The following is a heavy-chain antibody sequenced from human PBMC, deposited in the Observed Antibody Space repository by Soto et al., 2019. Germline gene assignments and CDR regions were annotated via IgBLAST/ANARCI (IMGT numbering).Heavy chain of an antibody. CDR1: GFTFDDYA. CDR2: ISWNSGSI. CDR3: AKDLGWPEDLDYGDVYDY. Sequence: EVQLVESGGGLVQPGRSLRLSCAASGFTFDDYAMHWVRQAPGKGLEWVSGISWNSGSIGYADSVKGRFTISRDNAKNALYLQMNSLRAEDTALYYCAKDLGWPEDLDYGDVYDYWGQGTLVTVSS. V-gene: IGHV3-9*01. J-gene: IGHJ4*02. D-gene: IGHD4-17*01.